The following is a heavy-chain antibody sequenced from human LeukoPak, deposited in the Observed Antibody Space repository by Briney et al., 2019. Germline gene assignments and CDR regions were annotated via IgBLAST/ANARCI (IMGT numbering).Heavy chain of an antibody. Sequence: GGSLRLSCAASGFTFSSYAMHWVRQAPGKGLEWVAVISYDGRNKYYADSVKGRFTISRDNSKNTLYLQMNSLRAEDTAVYYCATKPLIAAGTDYWGQGTLVIVSS. J-gene: IGHJ4*02. CDR3: ATKPLIAAGTDY. D-gene: IGHD6-6*01. CDR2: ISYDGRNK. CDR1: GFTFSSYA. V-gene: IGHV3-30-3*02.